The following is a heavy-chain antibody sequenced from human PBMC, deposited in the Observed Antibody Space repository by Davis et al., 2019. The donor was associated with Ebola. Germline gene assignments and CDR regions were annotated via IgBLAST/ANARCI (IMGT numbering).Heavy chain of an antibody. Sequence: GESLKISCAASGFTFSSYAMSWVRQAPGKGLEWVSSISSSASYINYADSVKGRFTISRDDAKKSLYLQMDSLRAEDTAVYYCAQQLGDYGGNALRYWGQGTLVTVSS. CDR3: AQQLGDYGGNALRY. V-gene: IGHV3-21*05. CDR2: ISSSASYI. J-gene: IGHJ4*02. CDR1: GFTFSSYA. D-gene: IGHD4-23*01.